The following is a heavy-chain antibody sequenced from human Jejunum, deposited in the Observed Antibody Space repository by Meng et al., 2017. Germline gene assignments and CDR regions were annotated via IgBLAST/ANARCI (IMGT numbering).Heavy chain of an antibody. CDR3: TNRPLNAVY. Sequence: GESLKISCVASGFTFSNYDMRWVRQAPGKGLEWVSGIYRGSDGRTHYTDSVRGRFTISRDNSKNTLYLQMNSLRADDTAIYYCTNRPLNAVYWGQGTLVTVSS. J-gene: IGHJ4*02. D-gene: IGHD2-8*01. CDR2: IYRGSDGRT. V-gene: IGHV3-23*01. CDR1: GFTFSNYD.